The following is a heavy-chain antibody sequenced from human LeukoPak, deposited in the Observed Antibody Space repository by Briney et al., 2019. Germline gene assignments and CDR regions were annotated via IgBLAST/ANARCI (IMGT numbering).Heavy chain of an antibody. V-gene: IGHV1-2*02. CDR1: GYTFTGYY. CDR3: AGGGGYSFSLFDK. D-gene: IGHD3-16*01. J-gene: IGHJ4*02. Sequence: GASVKVSCKASGYTFTGYYMHWVRQAPGQGLEWMGWISPNNGGTNYAQKFQGRVTMTRDTSITTAYMELSRLTSDDTAVYYCAGGGGYSFSLFDKWGQGTLVTVSS. CDR2: ISPNNGGT.